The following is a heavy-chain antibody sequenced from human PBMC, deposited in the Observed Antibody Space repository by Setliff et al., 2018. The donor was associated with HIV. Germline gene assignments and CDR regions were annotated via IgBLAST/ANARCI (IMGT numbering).Heavy chain of an antibody. J-gene: IGHJ3*02. V-gene: IGHV4-59*01. Sequence: SETLSLTCTGSGGYISSYYGSWIRQPPGKGLEWIGYVYYSGSNNYNPSRKSRLTISVDTSKNQFSLKLSSVTAADTAVYYCAREDYYDQKGAFDIWGQGTMVTVSS. CDR1: GGYISSYY. CDR2: VYYSGSN. CDR3: AREDYYDQKGAFDI. D-gene: IGHD3-22*01.